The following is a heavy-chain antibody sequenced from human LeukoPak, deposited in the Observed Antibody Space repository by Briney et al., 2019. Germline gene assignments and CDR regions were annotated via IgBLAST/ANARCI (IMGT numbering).Heavy chain of an antibody. CDR3: ARDGIGAATVEYYFDY. J-gene: IGHJ4*02. Sequence: TGGSLILSCAASGFTFSSYGMHWVRQAPGKGLEWVAVIWYDGSTKYYADSVKGRFIISRDNSKNTLYLQMNSLRAEDTAVYYCARDGIGAATVEYYFDYWGQGTLVAVSS. CDR2: IWYDGSTK. V-gene: IGHV3-33*01. D-gene: IGHD2-15*01. CDR1: GFTFSSYG.